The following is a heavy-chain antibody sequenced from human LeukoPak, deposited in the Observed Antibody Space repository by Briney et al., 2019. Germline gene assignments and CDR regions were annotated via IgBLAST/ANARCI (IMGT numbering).Heavy chain of an antibody. V-gene: IGHV3-53*01. CDR2: IYSGGST. J-gene: IGHJ4*02. D-gene: IGHD6-19*01. Sequence: GGSLRLSCAASGLTVSTNYMSWVRQAPGKGLEWVSIIYSGGSTYYADSVKGRFTISRDNSKNTLYLQMNSLRAEDTAVYYCTRGVIAVAPYFDYWGQGTLVTVSS. CDR3: TRGVIAVAPYFDY. CDR1: GLTVSTNY.